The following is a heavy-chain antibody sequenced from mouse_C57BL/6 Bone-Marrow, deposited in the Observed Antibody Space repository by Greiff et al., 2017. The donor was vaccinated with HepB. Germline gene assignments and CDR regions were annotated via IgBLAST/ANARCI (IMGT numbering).Heavy chain of an antibody. CDR2: IDPSDSYT. Sequence: QVQLKESGAELVRPGTSVKLSCKASGYTFTSYWMHWVKQRPGQGLEWIGVIDPSDSYTNYNQKFKGKATLTVDTSSSTAYMQLSSLTSEDSAVYYCARPPLYSNLGMDYWGQGTSVTVSS. CDR3: ARPPLYSNLGMDY. D-gene: IGHD2-5*01. V-gene: IGHV1-59*01. CDR1: GYTFTSYW. J-gene: IGHJ4*01.